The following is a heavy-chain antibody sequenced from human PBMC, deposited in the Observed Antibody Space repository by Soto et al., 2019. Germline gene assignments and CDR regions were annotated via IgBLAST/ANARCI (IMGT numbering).Heavy chain of an antibody. J-gene: IGHJ5*02. V-gene: IGHV3-48*03. CDR1: GFTFSSYE. CDR3: ARKGGYNWNPGWFDP. D-gene: IGHD1-1*01. Sequence: SLRLSCAASGFTFSSYEMNWFRQAPGKGLEWVSYISSSGSTIYYADSVKGRFTISRDNAKNSLYLQMNSLRAEDTAVYYCARKGGYNWNPGWFDPWGQGTLVTVSS. CDR2: ISSSGSTI.